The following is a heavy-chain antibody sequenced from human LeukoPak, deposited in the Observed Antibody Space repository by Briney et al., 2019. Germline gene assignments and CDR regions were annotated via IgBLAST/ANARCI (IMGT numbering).Heavy chain of an antibody. D-gene: IGHD6-19*01. J-gene: IGHJ2*01. Sequence: ASVKVSCKASGYTFTGYYMHWVRQAPGQGLEWMGWINPKSGGTDYAEKFQGRVSMTRDTSISTAYMELSRLRSDDTAVFYCARSAVAGEIYWYFDLWGRGTPVTVSS. V-gene: IGHV1-2*02. CDR2: INPKSGGT. CDR1: GYTFTGYY. CDR3: ARSAVAGEIYWYFDL.